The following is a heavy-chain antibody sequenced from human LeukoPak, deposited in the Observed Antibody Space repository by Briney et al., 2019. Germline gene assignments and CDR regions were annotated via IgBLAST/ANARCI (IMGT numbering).Heavy chain of an antibody. CDR3: ARDRQATTAYDAFDI. J-gene: IGHJ3*02. Sequence: SETLSLTCTVSGDSTSSYYWSWVRQPPGKGLEWIGYIYYSGSTKYNPSLKSRVTISVDTSKNQFSLKLSSVTAADTAVYYCARDRQATTAYDAFDIWGRGTMVTVSS. CDR2: IYYSGST. V-gene: IGHV4-59*01. D-gene: IGHD4-17*01. CDR1: GDSTSSYY.